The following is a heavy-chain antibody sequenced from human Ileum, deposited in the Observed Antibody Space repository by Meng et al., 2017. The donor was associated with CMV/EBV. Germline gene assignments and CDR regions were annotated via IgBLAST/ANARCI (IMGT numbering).Heavy chain of an antibody. CDR2: ISSSCTYI. D-gene: IGHD2-2*01. J-gene: IGHJ5*02. V-gene: IGHV3-21*01. Sequence: GESLKISCAASGFTFSSYGMHWVRQAPGKGLEWVSSISSSCTYIYYADSVKGRFTISRDNAKNSLYLEMNSLRAEDTAVYYCARHKRVPAADGGYWFDPWGQGTLVTVSS. CDR1: GFTFSSYG. CDR3: ARHKRVPAADGGYWFDP.